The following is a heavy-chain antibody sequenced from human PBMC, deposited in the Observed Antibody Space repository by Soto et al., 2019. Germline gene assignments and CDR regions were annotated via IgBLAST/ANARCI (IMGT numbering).Heavy chain of an antibody. V-gene: IGHV3-33*01. D-gene: IGHD6-19*01. J-gene: IGHJ4*02. CDR3: ARDRYSSGWYDLDY. CDR1: GFTFSSYG. CDR2: IWYDGSNK. Sequence: QVQLVESGGGVVQPGRSLRLSCAASGFTFSSYGMHWVSQAPGKGLEWVAVIWYDGSNKYYADSVKGRFTISRDNSKNTLYLQMNSLRVEDAAVYYWARDRYSSGWYDLDYWGQGTLVTVSS.